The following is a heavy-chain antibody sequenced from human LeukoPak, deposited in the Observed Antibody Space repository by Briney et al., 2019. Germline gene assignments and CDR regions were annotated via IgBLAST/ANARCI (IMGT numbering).Heavy chain of an antibody. J-gene: IGHJ6*02. D-gene: IGHD2-2*01. V-gene: IGHV7-4-1*02. Sequence: GASVKVSCKASGYTFTSYAMNWVRQAPGQGLEWMGWINTNTGNPTYAQGFTGRFVSSLDTSVSTAYLQISSLKAEDTAVYYCARVYCSSTSCLSDYYYYGMDVWGQGTTVTVSS. CDR1: GYTFTSYA. CDR3: ARVYCSSTSCLSDYYYYGMDV. CDR2: INTNTGNP.